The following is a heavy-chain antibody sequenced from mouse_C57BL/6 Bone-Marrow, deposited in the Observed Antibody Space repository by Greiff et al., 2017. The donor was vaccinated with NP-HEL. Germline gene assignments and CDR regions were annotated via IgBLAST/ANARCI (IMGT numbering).Heavy chain of an antibody. D-gene: IGHD1-1*01. CDR1: GYSITSCYY. Sequence: EVQLQESGPGLVKPSQSLSLTCSATGYSITSCYYWYWIRQFPGNKLEWMGYISYDGSNNYNPSLKNRTSITRDTSKNQFFLKLNSVTTEDTATYYCARGGYGSSSYAMDYWGQGTSVTVSS. CDR3: ARGGYGSSSYAMDY. CDR2: ISYDGSN. J-gene: IGHJ4*01. V-gene: IGHV3-6*01.